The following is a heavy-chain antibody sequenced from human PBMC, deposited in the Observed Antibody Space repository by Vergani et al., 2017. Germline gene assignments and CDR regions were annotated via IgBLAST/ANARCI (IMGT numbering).Heavy chain of an antibody. Sequence: QVQLVQSGAEVKKPGASVKVSCKASGYTFTGYYMHWVRQAPGQGLEWMGRINPNSGGTNYAQKFQGRVTMTRDTSISTAYMELSRLRSDDTAVYYCAGDSSPEFYSSSPTFDYWGQGTLVTVSS. CDR3: AGDSSPEFYSSSPTFDY. CDR1: GYTFTGYY. J-gene: IGHJ4*02. V-gene: IGHV1-2*06. D-gene: IGHD6-6*01. CDR2: INPNSGGT.